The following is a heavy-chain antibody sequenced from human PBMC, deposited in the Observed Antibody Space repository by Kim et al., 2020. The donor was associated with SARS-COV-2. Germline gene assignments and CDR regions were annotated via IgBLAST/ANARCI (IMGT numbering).Heavy chain of an antibody. CDR1: GFTFSTYS. Sequence: GGSLRLSCAASGFTFSTYSMNWVRQAPGKGLEWVSSISTSSSDIYYADSVKGRFTISRDNAENSLYLQMNSLRAEDTAVYYCSKSMVASVAGTFDYWGLGTLVTVSS. CDR2: ISTSSSDI. D-gene: IGHD6-19*01. CDR3: SKSMVASVAGTFDY. V-gene: IGHV3-21*01. J-gene: IGHJ4*02.